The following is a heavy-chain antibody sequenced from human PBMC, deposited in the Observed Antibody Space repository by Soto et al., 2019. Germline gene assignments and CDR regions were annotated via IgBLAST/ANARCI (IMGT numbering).Heavy chain of an antibody. V-gene: IGHV3-30-3*01. CDR1: GFTFSSYA. Sequence: QVQLVESGGGVVQPGRSLRLSFAASGFTFSSYAMHWVRQAPGKGLEWVAVISYDGSNKYYADSVKGRYTISRDNSKNTLYLQMNSLRAEDTAVYYCARGRRPIAGGGFDYWGQGTLVTVSS. CDR3: ARGRRPIAGGGFDY. J-gene: IGHJ4*02. CDR2: ISYDGSNK. D-gene: IGHD6-13*01.